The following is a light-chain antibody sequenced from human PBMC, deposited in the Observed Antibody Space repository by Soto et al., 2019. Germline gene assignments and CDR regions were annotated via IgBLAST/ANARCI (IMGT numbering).Light chain of an antibody. J-gene: IGKJ3*01. CDR2: RVS. CDR1: QRLVSSDGNTY. V-gene: IGKV2-30*01. Sequence: DVVMTQSPLSLPVTLGQPASISCKSSQRLVSSDGNTYLNWFQQRPGQSPRRLLYRVSKRDSGVPDKFSGSGSGNDFTLKISRVEAEDVGIYYGKQDTHWPPFTFERGTKVDIK. CDR3: KQDTHWPPFT.